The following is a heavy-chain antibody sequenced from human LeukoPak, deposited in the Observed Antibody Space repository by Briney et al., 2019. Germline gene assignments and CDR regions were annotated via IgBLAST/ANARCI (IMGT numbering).Heavy chain of an antibody. Sequence: GASVKVSCKASGGTFSSYAISWVRQAPGQGLEWMGGIIPIFGTANYAQKFQGRVTITADESTSTAYMELSSLRSEDTAVYYCARDPSLGGTDPSDPYFDYWGQGTLVTVSS. CDR1: GGTFSSYA. D-gene: IGHD2-15*01. V-gene: IGHV1-69*13. CDR2: IIPIFGTA. CDR3: ARDPSLGGTDPSDPYFDY. J-gene: IGHJ4*02.